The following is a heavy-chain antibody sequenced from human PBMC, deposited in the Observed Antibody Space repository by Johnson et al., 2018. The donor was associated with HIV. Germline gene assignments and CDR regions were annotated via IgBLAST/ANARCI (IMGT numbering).Heavy chain of an antibody. V-gene: IGHV3-66*01. D-gene: IGHD3-22*01. Sequence: VQLVESGGGLVQPGGSLRLSCAASGFTVSSNYMRWVRQAPGKGLEWVSVINTGGGTYYADSVKGRFTISRDNSKNTLYLQMNSLRAEDTAVYYCARGLGDSSGYTDGFDVWGQGTMVTVSS. J-gene: IGHJ3*01. CDR2: INTGGGT. CDR1: GFTVSSNY. CDR3: ARGLGDSSGYTDGFDV.